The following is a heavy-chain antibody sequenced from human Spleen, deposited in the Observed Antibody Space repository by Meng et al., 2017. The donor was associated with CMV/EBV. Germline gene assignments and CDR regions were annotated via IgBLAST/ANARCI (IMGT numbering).Heavy chain of an antibody. V-gene: IGHV3-7*01. J-gene: IGHJ4*02. CDR1: GLNFSIYW. CDR2: INQDGNER. CDR3: ARVPWRFGGFDFDS. D-gene: IGHD2-15*01. Sequence: GESLKISCTASGLNFSIYWMSWVRQAPGKGLEWVANINQDGNERLYVESVKGRFVISRDNAKNSLYLQLNRLRAEDTALYFCARVPWRFGGFDFDSWGQGTLVTVSS.